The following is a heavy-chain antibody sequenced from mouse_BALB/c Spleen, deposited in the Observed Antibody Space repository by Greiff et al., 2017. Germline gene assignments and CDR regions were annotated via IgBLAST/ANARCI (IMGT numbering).Heavy chain of an antibody. CDR1: GYTFTSYW. D-gene: IGHD1-2*01. Sequence: VKVVESGAELARPGASVKLSCKASGYTFTSYWMQWVKQRPGQGLEWIGAIYPGDGDTRYTQKFKGKATLTADKSSSTAYMQLSSLASEDSAVYYCAREGVRLSYAMDYWGQGTSVTVSS. CDR3: AREGVRLSYAMDY. J-gene: IGHJ4*01. CDR2: IYPGDGDT. V-gene: IGHV1-87*01.